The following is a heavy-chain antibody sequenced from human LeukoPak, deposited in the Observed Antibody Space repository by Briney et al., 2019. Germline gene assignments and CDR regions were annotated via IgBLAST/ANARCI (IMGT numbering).Heavy chain of an antibody. J-gene: IGHJ3*02. V-gene: IGHV4-61*01. CDR3: AGHVDAFDI. CDR1: GGSVSSGSYY. Sequence: SSETLSLTCTVSGGSVSSGSYYWSWIRQPPGKGLEWIGYIYYSGSTNYNPSLKSRVTISVDTSKNQFSLKLSSVTAADTAVYYCAGHVDAFDIWGQGTMVIVSS. CDR2: IYYSGST.